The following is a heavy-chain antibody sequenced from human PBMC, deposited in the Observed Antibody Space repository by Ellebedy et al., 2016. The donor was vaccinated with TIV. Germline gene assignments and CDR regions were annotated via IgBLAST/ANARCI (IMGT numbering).Heavy chain of an antibody. CDR2: INHSGST. D-gene: IGHD6-19*01. Sequence: SETLSLXXAVYGGSFSGYYWSWIRQPPGKGLEWIGEINHSGSTNYNPSLKSRVTISVDTSKNQFSLKLSSVTAADTAVYYCARLPKQWLTQLYYYYSGMDVWGQGTTVTVSS. CDR3: ARLPKQWLTQLYYYYSGMDV. J-gene: IGHJ6*02. V-gene: IGHV4-34*01. CDR1: GGSFSGYY.